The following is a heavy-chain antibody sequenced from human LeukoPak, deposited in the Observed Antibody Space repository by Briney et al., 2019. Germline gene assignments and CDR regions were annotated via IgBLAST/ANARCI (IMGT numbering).Heavy chain of an antibody. J-gene: IGHJ3*01. CDR2: IKSKSNGGTA. V-gene: IGHV3-15*01. CDR3: VTIRNVGG. CDR1: GFTFNNAW. Sequence: PGGSLRLSCAAPGFTFNNAWMIWVRQAPGKGLEWLGRIKSKSNGGTADYAAPVKGRFTISRDDSKNTLYLQMNSLKTEDTAIYYCVTIRNVGGWGQGTMVTVSS. D-gene: IGHD5-24*01.